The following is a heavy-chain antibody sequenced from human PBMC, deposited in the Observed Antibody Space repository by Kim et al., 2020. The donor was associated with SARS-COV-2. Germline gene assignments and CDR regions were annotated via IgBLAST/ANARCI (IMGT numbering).Heavy chain of an antibody. CDR2: ISGDGGST. V-gene: IGHV3-43*02. Sequence: GGSLRLSCAASGFTFDDYAMHWVRQAPGKGLEWVSLISGDGGSTYYADSVKGRFTISRDNSKNSLYLQMNSLRTEDTALYYCAKDTVYSSSWTSREFDYWGQGTLVTVSS. CDR3: AKDTVYSSSWTSREFDY. D-gene: IGHD6-13*01. CDR1: GFTFDDYA. J-gene: IGHJ4*02.